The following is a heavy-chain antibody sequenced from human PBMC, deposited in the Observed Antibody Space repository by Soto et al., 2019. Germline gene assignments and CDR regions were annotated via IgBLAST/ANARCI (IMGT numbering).Heavy chain of an antibody. CDR1: GYTFTSYG. V-gene: IGHV1-18*01. Sequence: QVHLVQSGAEVKKPGASVKVSCKGSGYTFTSYGITWVRQAPGQGLEWMGWISAHDGNTDYAQRLQGRVTVTRDTSTSTAYLELRTLRSDDTAVYYCARGRYGDYWGQGALVTVSS. CDR2: ISAHDGNT. J-gene: IGHJ4*02. D-gene: IGHD1-1*01. CDR3: ARGRYGDY.